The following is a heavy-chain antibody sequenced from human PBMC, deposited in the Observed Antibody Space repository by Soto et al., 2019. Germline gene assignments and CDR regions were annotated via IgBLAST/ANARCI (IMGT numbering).Heavy chain of an antibody. V-gene: IGHV1-3*04. J-gene: IGHJ4*02. CDR3: ARAQIAVAGPFDY. Sequence: ASVKFSCKASGYTFTSYAMHWVRQTPGQRLEWMGWINTGNGNTIYSQKCQDRVTITRDTSASTAYMELSSLRSEDTAVYSCARAQIAVAGPFDYWGQGTLVTVSS. D-gene: IGHD6-19*01. CDR1: GYTFTSYA. CDR2: INTGNGNT.